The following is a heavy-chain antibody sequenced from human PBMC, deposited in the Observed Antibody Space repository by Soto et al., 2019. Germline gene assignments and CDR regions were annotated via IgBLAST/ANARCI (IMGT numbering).Heavy chain of an antibody. CDR3: AKDHYYDSSGLADY. CDR2: ISGSGGST. Sequence: SCAASGFTFSSYAMSWVRQAPGKGLEWVSAISGSGGSTYYADSVKGRFTISRDNSKNTLYLQMNSLRAEDTAVYYCAKDHYYDSSGLADYWGQGTLVTVSS. J-gene: IGHJ4*02. CDR1: GFTFSSYA. D-gene: IGHD3-22*01. V-gene: IGHV3-23*01.